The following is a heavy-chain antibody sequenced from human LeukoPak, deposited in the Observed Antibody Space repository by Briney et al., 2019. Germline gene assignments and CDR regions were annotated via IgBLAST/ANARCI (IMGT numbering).Heavy chain of an antibody. CDR1: GFTFSDYY. CDR2: ISSSSSYT. J-gene: IGHJ5*02. D-gene: IGHD3-10*01. Sequence: PGGSLRLSCAASGFTFSDYYMSWIRQAPGKGLEWVSYISSSSSYTNYADSVKGRFTISRDNAKNSLYLQMNSLRAEDTAVYYCARDPYYYGSGSPQGWLDPWGQGTLVTVSS. V-gene: IGHV3-11*06. CDR3: ARDPYYYGSGSPQGWLDP.